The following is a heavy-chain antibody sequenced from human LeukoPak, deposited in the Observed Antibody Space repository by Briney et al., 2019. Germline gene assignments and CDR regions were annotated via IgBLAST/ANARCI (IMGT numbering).Heavy chain of an antibody. Sequence: SETLSLTCTVSGGSISSSSYYWGWIRQPPGKGLEWIVSIYYSGSTYYNPSLKSRVTISVYTSKNQFSLKLSSVTAADTAVYYCASSYSGYDWSDYYYYYMDVWGKGTTVTVSS. D-gene: IGHD5-12*01. V-gene: IGHV4-39*01. CDR1: GGSISSSSYY. CDR2: IYYSGST. CDR3: ASSYSGYDWSDYYYYYMDV. J-gene: IGHJ6*03.